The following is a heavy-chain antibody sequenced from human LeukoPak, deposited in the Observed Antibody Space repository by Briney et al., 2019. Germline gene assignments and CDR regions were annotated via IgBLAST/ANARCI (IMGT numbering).Heavy chain of an antibody. CDR2: IYPGDSDT. J-gene: IGHJ2*01. D-gene: IGHD6-6*01. V-gene: IGHV5-51*01. CDR1: GYSFTSYW. CDR3: ARKVGSSSPDPYYWYFDL. Sequence: GESLKISCKGSGYSFTSYWIAWVRQMPGKGLEWMRIIYPGDSDTRYSPSFQGQVTISADKSISTAYLQWSSLKASDTAMYYCARKVGSSSPDPYYWYFDLWGRGTLVTVSS.